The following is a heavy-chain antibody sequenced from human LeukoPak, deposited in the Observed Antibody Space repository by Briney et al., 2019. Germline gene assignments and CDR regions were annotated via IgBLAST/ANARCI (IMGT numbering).Heavy chain of an antibody. CDR3: ARAPRGESDAASGFYGVDV. CDR1: GVSISTYY. J-gene: IGHJ6*02. Sequence: SETLSLTCTVSGVSISTYYWTWIRQPPGKGLEWIGYSHYSGSTNYHPSLKSRVTISVDTSKNQFSLKLNSVTAADTAVYYCARAPRGESDAASGFYGVDVWGQGTTVTVSS. D-gene: IGHD3-22*01. CDR2: SHYSGST. V-gene: IGHV4-59*01.